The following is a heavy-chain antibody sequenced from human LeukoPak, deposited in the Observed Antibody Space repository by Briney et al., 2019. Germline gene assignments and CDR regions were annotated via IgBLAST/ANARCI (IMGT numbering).Heavy chain of an antibody. Sequence: ASVKVSCKDSGYTFTSYAMNWVRQAPRQGLEWMGWINTNTGNPTYAQGFTGRFVFSLDTSVSTAYLQISSLKAEDTAVYYCARDTYSSSWYWCGLDVWGQGTTVTVSS. CDR1: GYTFTSYA. V-gene: IGHV7-4-1*02. CDR3: ARDTYSSSWYWCGLDV. CDR2: INTNTGNP. D-gene: IGHD6-13*01. J-gene: IGHJ6*02.